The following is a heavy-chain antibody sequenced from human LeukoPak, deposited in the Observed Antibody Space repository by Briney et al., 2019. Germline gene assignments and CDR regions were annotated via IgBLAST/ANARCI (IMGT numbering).Heavy chain of an antibody. J-gene: IGHJ4*02. V-gene: IGHV3-74*01. Sequence: PGGSLRLSCAASEFTFSTYWMHWVRQAPGKGRVWVSRINSDGSSTNYADSVKGRFTISRDNAKNTLYLQMNSLSTEDTAVYYCASGYSSDYGGNVYWGRGTLVTVSS. CDR1: EFTFSTYW. CDR2: INSDGSST. CDR3: ASGYSSDYGGNVY. D-gene: IGHD4-23*01.